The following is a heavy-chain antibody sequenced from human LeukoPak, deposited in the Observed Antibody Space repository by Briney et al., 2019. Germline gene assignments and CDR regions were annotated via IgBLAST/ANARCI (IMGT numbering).Heavy chain of an antibody. CDR2: ISWNSGSI. J-gene: IGHJ4*02. CDR3: AKQTVTTSLSTFDY. D-gene: IGHD4-17*01. CDR1: GFTFDDYA. Sequence: GRSLRLSCAASGFTFDDYAMHWVRHAPGEGLEWVAGISWNSGSIGYADSVKGRFTISRDNAKTSLYLQMNSLSAEDTALYYCAKQTVTTSLSTFDYWGQGTLVTVSS. V-gene: IGHV3-9*01.